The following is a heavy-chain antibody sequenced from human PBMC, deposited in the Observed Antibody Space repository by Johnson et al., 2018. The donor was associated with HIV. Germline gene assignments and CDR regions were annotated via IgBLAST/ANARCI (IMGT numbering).Heavy chain of an antibody. J-gene: IGHJ3*02. Sequence: QVQLVESGGDLVKPGGSLRVSCVASGFAFSDYYMSWIRQAPGKGLEWVSYISSSGSTKYYADSVKGRLTISRDTSKNTLYLQMNSLRAEDTALYFCARGGSGSDWGYLTDALDIWGQGTMVTVSS. CDR3: ARGGSGSDWGYLTDALDI. CDR2: ISSSGSTK. D-gene: IGHD1-26*01. CDR1: GFAFSDYY. V-gene: IGHV3-11*01.